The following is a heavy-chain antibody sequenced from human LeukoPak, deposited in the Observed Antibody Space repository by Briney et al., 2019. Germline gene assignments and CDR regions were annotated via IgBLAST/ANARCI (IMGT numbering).Heavy chain of an antibody. Sequence: SETLSLTCTVSGGSISSSSYYWGWIRQPPGKGLEWIGEINHSGGTNYNPSLKSRVTISVDTSKNQFSLKLSSVTAADTAVYYCARGYYAKYYDFWSGYWYFDYWGQGTLVTVSS. CDR1: GGSISSSSYY. D-gene: IGHD3-3*01. CDR3: ARGYYAKYYDFWSGYWYFDY. J-gene: IGHJ4*02. V-gene: IGHV4-39*07. CDR2: INHSGGT.